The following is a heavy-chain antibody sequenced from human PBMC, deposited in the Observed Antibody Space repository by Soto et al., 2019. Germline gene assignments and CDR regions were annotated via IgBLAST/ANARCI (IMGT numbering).Heavy chain of an antibody. J-gene: IGHJ5*02. CDR3: AKAYCSSTSCYPWFDP. CDR1: GFTLSNHW. D-gene: IGHD2-2*01. Sequence: AGGSLRLSCATSGFTLSNHWMSWVRQAPGKGLEWVSAISGSGGSTYYADSVKGRFTISRDNSKNTLYLQMNSLRAEDTAVYYCAKAYCSSTSCYPWFDPWGQGTLVTVSS. V-gene: IGHV3-23*01. CDR2: ISGSGGST.